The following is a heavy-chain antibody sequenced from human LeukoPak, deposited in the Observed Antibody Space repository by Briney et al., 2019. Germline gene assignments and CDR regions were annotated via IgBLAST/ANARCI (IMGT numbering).Heavy chain of an antibody. J-gene: IGHJ4*02. CDR3: ARVAYSGSYCAGDYFDY. D-gene: IGHD1-26*01. Sequence: GGSLRLSCAASGFTFSSYAMHWVRQAPGKGLEWVAVISHDGSNKYYADSVKGRFTISRDNSKNTLYLQMNSLRAEDTAVYYCARVAYSGSYCAGDYFDYWGQGTLVTVSS. CDR1: GFTFSSYA. V-gene: IGHV3-30*04. CDR2: ISHDGSNK.